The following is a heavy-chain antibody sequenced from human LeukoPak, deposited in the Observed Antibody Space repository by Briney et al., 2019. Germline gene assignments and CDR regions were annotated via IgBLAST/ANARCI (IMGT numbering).Heavy chain of an antibody. D-gene: IGHD3-10*01. J-gene: IGHJ3*02. CDR3: ANPYGPGSYYMSALDI. CDR2: ISGRNTGT. V-gene: IGHV3-23*01. Sequence: GGSLRLSCAASGFNFRIHDMSWVRQAPGKGLEWVSTISGRNTGTYYADSVKGRFTISRDNSKNTLYLQMNSLRAEDTAVYYCANPYGPGSYYMSALDIWGLGTMVTVSS. CDR1: GFNFRIHD.